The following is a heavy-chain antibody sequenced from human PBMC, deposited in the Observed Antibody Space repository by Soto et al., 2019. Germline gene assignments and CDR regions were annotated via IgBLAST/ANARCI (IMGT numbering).Heavy chain of an antibody. J-gene: IGHJ4*02. CDR1: GGSIISGGYY. Sequence: SETLSLTCTVSGGSIISGGYYWSWIRQLPGKGLEWIGSIYYSGTTYYNPSLKSRATISGDTSENQFSLKLSPVTAADTAVYYCAREGGYYDSSGYFVIWGQGTPVT. V-gene: IGHV4-31*03. D-gene: IGHD3-22*01. CDR2: IYYSGTT. CDR3: AREGGYYDSSGYFVI.